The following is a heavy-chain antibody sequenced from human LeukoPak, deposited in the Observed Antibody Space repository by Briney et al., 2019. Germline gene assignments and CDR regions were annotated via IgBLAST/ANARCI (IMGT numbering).Heavy chain of an antibody. CDR1: GGSISSSSHY. Sequence: SETLSLTCTVSGGSISSSSHYWGWIRQPPGKGLELIASIYYSGSTYYNPSLKSRVTISVDTSKNQFSLKLSSVTAADTAVYYCVRHLGRGSGSIPWYFDYWGQGTLVTVSS. V-gene: IGHV4-39*01. J-gene: IGHJ4*02. D-gene: IGHD3-10*01. CDR2: IYYSGST. CDR3: VRHLGRGSGSIPWYFDY.